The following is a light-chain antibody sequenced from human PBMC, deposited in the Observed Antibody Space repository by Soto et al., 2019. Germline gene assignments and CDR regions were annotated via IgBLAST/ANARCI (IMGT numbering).Light chain of an antibody. CDR3: VQHNNDPFT. CDR2: AAS. Sequence: DIQMTQSPSSLSASVGDRVTITCRASQDIRSDLGWFQQKAGKAPKRLLYAASTFESGVPSRFSGSRSGTEFTLTISSLQPEDFATDYCVQHNNDPFTVGPGTKVD. J-gene: IGKJ3*01. V-gene: IGKV1-17*01. CDR1: QDIRSD.